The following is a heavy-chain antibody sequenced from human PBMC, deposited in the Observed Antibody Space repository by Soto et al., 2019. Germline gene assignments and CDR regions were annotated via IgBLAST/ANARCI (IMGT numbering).Heavy chain of an antibody. CDR3: ARGRALFSDVRNEKYYDFWSGYYNPDYYYYYMDV. CDR2: INHSGST. D-gene: IGHD3-3*01. V-gene: IGHV4-34*01. CDR1: GGSFSGYY. Sequence: PSETLSLTCAVYGGSFSGYYWSWIRQPPGKGLEWIGEINHSGSTNYNPSLKSRVTISVDTSKNQFSLKLSSVTAADTAVYYCARGRALFSDVRNEKYYDFWSGYYNPDYYYYYMDVWGKGTTVTVSS. J-gene: IGHJ6*03.